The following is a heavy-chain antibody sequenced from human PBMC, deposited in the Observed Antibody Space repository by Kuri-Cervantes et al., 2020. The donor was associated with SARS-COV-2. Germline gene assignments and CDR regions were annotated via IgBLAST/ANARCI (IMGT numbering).Heavy chain of an antibody. D-gene: IGHD6-13*01. V-gene: IGHV1-18*01. J-gene: IGHJ6*02. Sequence: VSEKVSCQASGYTFTSYGISWVRQAPGQGLEWMGWISAYNGNTNYAQKLQGRVTMTTDTSTSTAYMELRSLRSDDTAVYYCAREEGSSWSRYYYGMDVWGQGTTVTVSS. CDR1: GYTFTSYG. CDR3: AREEGSSWSRYYYGMDV. CDR2: ISAYNGNT.